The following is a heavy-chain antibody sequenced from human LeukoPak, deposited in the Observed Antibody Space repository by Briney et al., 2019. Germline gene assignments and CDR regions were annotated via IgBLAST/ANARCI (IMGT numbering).Heavy chain of an antibody. D-gene: IGHD3-10*01. V-gene: IGHV4-30-4*01. CDR1: GGSMSSGDYY. J-gene: IGHJ4*02. Sequence: SETLSLTCTVSGGSMSSGDYYWSWIRQPPGKGLEWIGYIYYSGSTYYNPSLKSRVIISVDTSKNQFSLKLSSVTAADTAVYYCARENLWDGSVSGGYWGQGTLVTVSS. CDR2: IYYSGST. CDR3: ARENLWDGSVSGGY.